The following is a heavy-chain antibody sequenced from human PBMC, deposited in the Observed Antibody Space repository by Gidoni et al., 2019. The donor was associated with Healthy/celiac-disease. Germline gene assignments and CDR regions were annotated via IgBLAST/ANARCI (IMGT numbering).Heavy chain of an antibody. CDR1: GFTFSSYS. CDR3: ARDADYSGSHYWYFDL. J-gene: IGHJ2*01. V-gene: IGHV3-21*01. CDR2: ISSSSSYI. Sequence: EVQLVESGGGLVKPGGSLRLSCAASGFTFSSYSMNWVRQAPGKGLEWVSSISSSSSYIYYADSVKGRFTISRDNAKNSLYLQMNSLRAEDTAVYYCARDADYSGSHYWYFDLWGRGTLVTVSS. D-gene: IGHD1-26*01.